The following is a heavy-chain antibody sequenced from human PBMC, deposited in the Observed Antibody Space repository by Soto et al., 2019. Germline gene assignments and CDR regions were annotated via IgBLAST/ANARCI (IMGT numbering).Heavy chain of an antibody. CDR3: ARDPRFPRIEAAGTSSWFDP. CDR1: GGTFSSYA. D-gene: IGHD6-13*01. CDR2: IIPIFGTA. Sequence: GASVKVSCKASGGTFSSYAISWVRQAPGQGLEWMGGIIPIFGTANYAQKFQGRVTITADESTSTAYMELSSLRSEDTAVYYCARDPRFPRIEAAGTSSWFDPWGQGTLVTVSS. V-gene: IGHV1-69*13. J-gene: IGHJ5*02.